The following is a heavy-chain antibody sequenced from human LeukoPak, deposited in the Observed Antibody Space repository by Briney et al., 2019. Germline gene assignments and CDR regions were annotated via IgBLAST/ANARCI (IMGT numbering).Heavy chain of an antibody. J-gene: IGHJ4*02. D-gene: IGHD3-9*01. Sequence: RPGGSLRLSCAASGFTFSDYYMSWIRQAPGKGLEWVSYISSSGSTIYYADSVKGRFTISRDNAKNSLYLQMNSLRAEDTALYYCAKDRHYDILTGTPNDYWGQGTLVTVSS. V-gene: IGHV3-11*01. CDR2: ISSSGSTI. CDR3: AKDRHYDILTGTPNDY. CDR1: GFTFSDYY.